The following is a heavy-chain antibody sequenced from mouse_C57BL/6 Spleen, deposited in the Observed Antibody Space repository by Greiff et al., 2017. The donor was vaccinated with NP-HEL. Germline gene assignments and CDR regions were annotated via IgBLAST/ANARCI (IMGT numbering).Heavy chain of an antibody. CDR2: INYDGSST. V-gene: IGHV5-16*01. J-gene: IGHJ2*01. Sequence: EVQLVESEGGLVQPGSSMKLSCTASGFTFSDYYMAWVRQVPEKGLEWVANINYDGSSTYYLDSLKSRFIISRDNAKNILYLQMSSLKSEDTATYYCARVYDYDDGYYFDYWGQGTTLTVSS. CDR1: GFTFSDYY. CDR3: ARVYDYDDGYYFDY. D-gene: IGHD2-4*01.